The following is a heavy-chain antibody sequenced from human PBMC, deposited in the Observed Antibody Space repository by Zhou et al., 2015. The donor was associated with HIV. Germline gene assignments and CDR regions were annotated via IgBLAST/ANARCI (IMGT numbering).Heavy chain of an antibody. V-gene: IGHV3-23*01. CDR1: GFIFDDFA. J-gene: IGHJ4*02. CDR2: ISATGHGL. CDR3: ARGRNGVTAALDY. Sequence: EVHLSDSGGRPGAGGGGSLSLSCAASGFIFDDFAMSWVRHGPGQGLEWISGISATGHGLFYANSVKGRFTISRNNFRNTLYLQMSSLSVEDTGTYYCARGRNGVTAALDYWGQGXLVTVAS. D-gene: IGHD3-3*01.